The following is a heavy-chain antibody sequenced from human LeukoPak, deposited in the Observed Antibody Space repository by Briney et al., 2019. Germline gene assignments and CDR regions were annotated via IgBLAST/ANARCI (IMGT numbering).Heavy chain of an antibody. D-gene: IGHD5-12*01. Sequence: PGGSLRLSCAASGFTFSSYAMNWVRQAPGKGLEWVSSISRGSSDKYYADSVKGRFTISRDNSKNSLYLQMNSLRAEDTAVYYCVRDQGEYSAYSLGYFYYYYMDVWGKGTTVTISS. CDR2: ISRGSSDK. CDR1: GFTFSSYA. CDR3: VRDQGEYSAYSLGYFYYYYMDV. J-gene: IGHJ6*03. V-gene: IGHV3-21*01.